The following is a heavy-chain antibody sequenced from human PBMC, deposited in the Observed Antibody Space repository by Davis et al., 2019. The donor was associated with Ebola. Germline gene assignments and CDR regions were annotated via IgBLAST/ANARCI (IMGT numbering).Heavy chain of an antibody. CDR3: AMAPVLRGNWFDP. Sequence: MPSETLSLTCTVSGGSISSSSYYWSWIRQPPGKGLEWIGYIYYSGSTNYNPSLKSRVTISVDTSKNQFSLQLNSVTPEDTAVYYCAMAPVLRGNWFDPWGQGTLVTVSS. D-gene: IGHD2-8*01. CDR1: GGSISSSSYY. V-gene: IGHV4-61*05. CDR2: IYYSGST. J-gene: IGHJ5*02.